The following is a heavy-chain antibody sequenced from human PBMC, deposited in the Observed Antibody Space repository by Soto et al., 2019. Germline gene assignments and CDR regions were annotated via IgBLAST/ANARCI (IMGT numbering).Heavy chain of an antibody. CDR3: ARDPYYYDSSGYYYY. J-gene: IGHJ4*02. CDR1: GFTFSSYG. D-gene: IGHD3-22*01. CDR2: IWYDGSNK. Sequence: QVQLVESGGGVVQPGRSLRLSCAASGFTFSSYGMHWVRQAPGKGLEWVAVIWYDGSNKYYADSVKGRFTISRDNSKNTLYLQRNSLRAEDTAEYYCARDPYYYDSSGYYYYWGQGTLVTVSS. V-gene: IGHV3-33*01.